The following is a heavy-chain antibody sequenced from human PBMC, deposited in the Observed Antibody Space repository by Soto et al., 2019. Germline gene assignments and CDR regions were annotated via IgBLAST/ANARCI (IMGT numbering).Heavy chain of an antibody. CDR3: ARVHYSSSSSPPWATEYYYYYGMDV. J-gene: IGHJ6*02. CDR2: INSYGSST. CDR1: GFTFSSYW. V-gene: IGHV3-74*01. Sequence: PVGSLGLSCSASGFTFSSYWMHWVRQAPGKWLVWVSRINSYGSSTSYADSVKGRFTISRDNAKNTLYLQMNSLRAEDTAVYYCARVHYSSSSSPPWATEYYYYYGMDVWGQGTTVTVSS. D-gene: IGHD6-6*01.